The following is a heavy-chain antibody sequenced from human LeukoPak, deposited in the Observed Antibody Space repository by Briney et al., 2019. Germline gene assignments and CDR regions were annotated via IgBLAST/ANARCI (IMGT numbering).Heavy chain of an antibody. Sequence: GGSLRLSCAASGLTFSSYAMTRVRQAPGKGLEWVLGISGSGGSTHYADSVKGRFIISRDNSKNTLYLQMNSLRAEDTALYYCAKVQKDLWTGYYSYFDYWGQGTLVTVSS. D-gene: IGHD3/OR15-3a*01. CDR3: AKVQKDLWTGYYSYFDY. J-gene: IGHJ4*02. V-gene: IGHV3-23*01. CDR2: ISGSGGST. CDR1: GLTFSSYA.